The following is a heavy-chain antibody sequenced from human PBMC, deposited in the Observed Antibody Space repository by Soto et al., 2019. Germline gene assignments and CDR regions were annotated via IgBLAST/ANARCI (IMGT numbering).Heavy chain of an antibody. J-gene: IGHJ4*02. Sequence: GGSLRLSCAASGFTFSSYWMNWVRQAPGKGLEWVANIKQDGSEKHYVDSVKGRFTISRDNAKNSLYLQMNSLRNEDTAVYYCARLSGYCSGGSCFPSDYWGQGTLVTVSS. CDR3: ARLSGYCSGGSCFPSDY. CDR2: IKQDGSEK. V-gene: IGHV3-7*01. D-gene: IGHD2-15*01. CDR1: GFTFSSYW.